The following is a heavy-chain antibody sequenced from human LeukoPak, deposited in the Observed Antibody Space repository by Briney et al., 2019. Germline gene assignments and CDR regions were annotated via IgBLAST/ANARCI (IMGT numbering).Heavy chain of an antibody. J-gene: IGHJ4*02. Sequence: PGGFLSLSCAASGFTFRTYGMHWVRLAPGKGLEWVASIRYDGSDKYYADAVKGRVTISRDNSKNTLYLQMNSLRAEDTAVYYCAKAQKRDILTGYYTAFDSWGQGTLVTVSS. V-gene: IGHV3-30*02. CDR1: GFTFRTYG. CDR3: AKAQKRDILTGYYTAFDS. CDR2: IRYDGSDK. D-gene: IGHD3-9*01.